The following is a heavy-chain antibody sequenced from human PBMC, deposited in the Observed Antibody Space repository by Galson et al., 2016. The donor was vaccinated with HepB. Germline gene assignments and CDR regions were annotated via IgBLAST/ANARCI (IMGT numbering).Heavy chain of an antibody. V-gene: IGHV4-39*01. CDR3: ARREDGYSSAYHFDY. Sequence: LSLTCRLSGGSIGCNTYYWGWIRQPPGKGLEWIGSLFYTGTTFYNPSLKSRVSISVDTSKSQFSLNLNSVTAADTAFYYCARREDGYSSAYHFDYWGRGTLVTVSS. CDR2: LFYTGTT. D-gene: IGHD5-24*01. CDR1: GGSIGCNTYY. J-gene: IGHJ4*02.